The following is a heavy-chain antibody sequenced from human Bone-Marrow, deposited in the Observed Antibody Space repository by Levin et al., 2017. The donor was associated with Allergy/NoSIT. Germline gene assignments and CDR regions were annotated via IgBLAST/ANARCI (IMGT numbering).Heavy chain of an antibody. CDR3: ARSSHGDPNYYDSSGYSVYYYYYYGMDV. J-gene: IGHJ6*02. CDR1: GFTFSSYA. CDR2: ISYDGSNK. V-gene: IGHV3-30*04. D-gene: IGHD3-22*01. Sequence: TGESLKISCAASGFTFSSYAMHWVRQAPGKGLEWVAVISYDGSNKYYADSVKGRFTISRDNSKNTLYLQMNSLRAEDTAVYYCARSSHGDPNYYDSSGYSVYYYYYYGMDVWGQGTTVTVSS.